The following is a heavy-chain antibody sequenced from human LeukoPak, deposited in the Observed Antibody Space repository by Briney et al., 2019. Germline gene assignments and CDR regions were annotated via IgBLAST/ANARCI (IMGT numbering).Heavy chain of an antibody. CDR3: AHIANSGWYEFDY. CDR2: GFSNEDK. J-gene: IGHJ4*02. CDR1: GFSLSTPGVG. V-gene: IGHV2-5*01. D-gene: IGHD6-19*01. Sequence: SGPTLVHPTQPLTQIYTFSGFSLSTPGVGVAWIRQPQETALEWLTLGFSNEDKRYSPSLKNRLTITKDTSKNQVVLTMTNMDPEDTARYYCAHIANSGWYEFDYWGQGTLVTVSS.